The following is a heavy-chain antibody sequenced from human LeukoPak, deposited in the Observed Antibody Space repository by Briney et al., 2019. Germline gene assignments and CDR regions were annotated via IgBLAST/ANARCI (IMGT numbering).Heavy chain of an antibody. V-gene: IGHV1-8*03. CDR3: ARVRWLRLGVNEYYYYMDV. CDR2: MNPTSGKT. D-gene: IGHD5-12*01. Sequence: ASVKVSCKASGYTFNTYDINWVRQATGQGLEWMGWMNPTSGKTSYAQKFQGRVTITSNTSTTTAQMEPSSLGSEDTAVYYCARVRWLRLGVNEYYYYMDVWGKGTTVTVSS. CDR1: GYTFNTYD. J-gene: IGHJ6*03.